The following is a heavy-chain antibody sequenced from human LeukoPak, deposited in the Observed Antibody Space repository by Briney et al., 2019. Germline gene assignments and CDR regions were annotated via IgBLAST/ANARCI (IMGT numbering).Heavy chain of an antibody. J-gene: IGHJ4*02. D-gene: IGHD3-22*01. CDR2: ISGSGGST. Sequence: PGGSLRLSCAASGFTFSSYAMSWVRQAPGKGLEWVSAISGSGGSTYYADSVKGRFTISRDNSKNTLYLQMNSLRAEDTAVYYCAKAHGGYYDSSGYYYWGQGTLVTVSS. V-gene: IGHV3-23*01. CDR3: AKAHGGYYDSSGYYY. CDR1: GFTFSSYA.